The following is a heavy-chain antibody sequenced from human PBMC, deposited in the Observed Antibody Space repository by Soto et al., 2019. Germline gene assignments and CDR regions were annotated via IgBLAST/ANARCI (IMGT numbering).Heavy chain of an antibody. Sequence: GESLKISCKGSGYSFTSYWIGWVRQMPGKGLEWMGIIYPGDSDTRYSPSLQGQVTISADKSISTAYLQWSSLKASDTAMYYCARLGQNSGWAMDVWGQGTTVTVSS. J-gene: IGHJ6*02. V-gene: IGHV5-51*01. CDR2: IYPGDSDT. CDR3: ARLGQNSGWAMDV. CDR1: GYSFTSYW. D-gene: IGHD6-19*01.